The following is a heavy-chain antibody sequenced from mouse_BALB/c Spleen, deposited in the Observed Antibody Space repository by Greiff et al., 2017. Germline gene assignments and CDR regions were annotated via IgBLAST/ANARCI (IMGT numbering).Heavy chain of an antibody. Sequence: QVHVKQSGPGLVAPSQSLSITCTVSGFSLSRYSVHWVRQPPGKGLEWLGMIWGGGSTDYNSALKSRLSISKDNSKSQVFLKMNSLQTDDTAMYYCAREGFITTVPFDVWGAGTTVTVAS. J-gene: IGHJ1*01. D-gene: IGHD1-2*01. V-gene: IGHV2-6-4*01. CDR3: AREGFITTVPFDV. CDR1: GFSLSRYS. CDR2: IWGGGST.